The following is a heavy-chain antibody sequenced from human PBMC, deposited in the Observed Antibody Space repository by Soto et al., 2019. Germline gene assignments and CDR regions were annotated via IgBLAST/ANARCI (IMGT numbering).Heavy chain of an antibody. D-gene: IGHD4-17*01. Sequence: QVQLQESGPGLVKPSQTLSLTCTVSGGSISSGGYYWSWIRQHPGKGLEWIGYIYYSGSTYYNPSLKSRVTISVDTSKNQFSLKLSSVTAADTAVYYCARVNGDQYYYCYGMDVWGQGTTVTVSS. CDR1: GGSISSGGYY. CDR2: IYYSGST. CDR3: ARVNGDQYYYCYGMDV. J-gene: IGHJ6*02. V-gene: IGHV4-31*03.